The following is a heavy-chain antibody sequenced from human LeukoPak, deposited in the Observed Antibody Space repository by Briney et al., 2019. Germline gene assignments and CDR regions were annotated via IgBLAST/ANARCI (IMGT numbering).Heavy chain of an antibody. V-gene: IGHV1-69*04. Sequence: ASVKVSCKASGGTFSSYAISWVRQAPGQGLEWMGRIIPILGIANYAQKFQGRVTITADKSTSTAYMELSSLRSEDTAVYYCARALRAPYYDFWSGYYYYYYMDVWGKGTTVTVSS. D-gene: IGHD3-3*01. CDR3: ARALRAPYYDFWSGYYYYYYMDV. CDR1: GGTFSSYA. J-gene: IGHJ6*03. CDR2: IIPILGIA.